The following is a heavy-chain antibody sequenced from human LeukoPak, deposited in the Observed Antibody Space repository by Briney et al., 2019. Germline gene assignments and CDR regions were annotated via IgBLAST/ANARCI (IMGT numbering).Heavy chain of an antibody. CDR3: AQQVGYCSSGSCYFTY. V-gene: IGHV3-23*01. D-gene: IGHD2-15*01. CDR2: I. CDR1: GFSFNTYA. Sequence: GGSLRLSCAASGFSFNTYAMSWVRQAPGKGLEWVSAIKGRFTISRDKSKNTLSLRMNSLRAEDTAVYYCAQQVGYCSSGSCYFTYWGQGTLVTVSS. J-gene: IGHJ1*01.